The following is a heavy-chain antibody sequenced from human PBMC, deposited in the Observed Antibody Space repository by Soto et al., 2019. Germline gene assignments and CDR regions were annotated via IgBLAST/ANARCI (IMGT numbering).Heavy chain of an antibody. Sequence: SETLSLTCTVSGASVSSFYWSWIRQPAGKGLEWIGRVHTSGYTDFNPSLRSRVTMSVDTSRNQLSLKVTSMTAADTAVYYCAREVAAPLGWFDPWAQGTLVTVSS. CDR3: AREVAAPLGWFDP. J-gene: IGHJ5*02. CDR1: GASVSSFY. D-gene: IGHD6-19*01. CDR2: VHTSGYT. V-gene: IGHV4-4*07.